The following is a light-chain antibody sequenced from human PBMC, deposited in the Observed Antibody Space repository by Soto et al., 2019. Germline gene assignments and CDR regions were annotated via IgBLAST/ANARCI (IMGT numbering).Light chain of an antibody. V-gene: IGKV3-11*01. CDR2: GAF. CDR3: QQRNIWPPVT. CDR1: PSVTNF. J-gene: IGKJ5*01. Sequence: EIVLTQSPSTVSLSPGERATLSCRASPSVTNFLAWYQQKPGQAPRLLIYGAFNRATGIPARFSGSGSGTDFTLTISSLEPEDSAIYYCQQRNIWPPVTFGQGTRLEI.